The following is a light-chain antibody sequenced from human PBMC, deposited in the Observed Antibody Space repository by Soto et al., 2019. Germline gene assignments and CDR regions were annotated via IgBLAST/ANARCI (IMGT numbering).Light chain of an antibody. J-gene: IGKJ1*01. V-gene: IGKV1-5*03. CDR1: QNIDSW. CDR2: RAS. Sequence: DIQMTQSPSTLSESVGDSVTITCRASQNIDSWLAWYQQKPGKAPKFLIHRASSLKSGVPSRFSGSGSGTEFTLTISSLQPDDFATYYCQHYKSYPWTFGQGTKVEIK. CDR3: QHYKSYPWT.